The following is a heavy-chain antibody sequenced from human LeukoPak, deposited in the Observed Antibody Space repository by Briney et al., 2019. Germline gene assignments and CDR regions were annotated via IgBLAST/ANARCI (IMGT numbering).Heavy chain of an antibody. V-gene: IGHV3-23*01. Sequence: PGGSLRLSCAASGFTFSSYAMSWVRQVPGKGLEWVSVISGSGDNTYYADSVKGRFTISRDNSKNMLYLQMNSLRAEDTAVYYCAKLHNLNSDYWGQGTLVTVSS. J-gene: IGHJ4*02. CDR3: AKLHNLNSDY. CDR1: GFTFSSYA. CDR2: ISGSGDNT. D-gene: IGHD1-14*01.